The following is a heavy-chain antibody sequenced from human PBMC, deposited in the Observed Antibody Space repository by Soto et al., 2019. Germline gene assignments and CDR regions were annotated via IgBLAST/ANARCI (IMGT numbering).Heavy chain of an antibody. CDR2: ISAHNGNT. D-gene: IGHD1-1*01. CDR1: GYTFTSYG. CDR3: ARGRYGDY. Sequence: QVHLVQSGAEVKKPGASVKVSCKASGYTFTSYGITWVRQAPGQGLEWMGWISAHNGNTDYAQKLQGRVIVTRDTYTSTAYMELRSLRSDATAVSYCARGRYGDYWGQGALVSVSS. J-gene: IGHJ4*02. V-gene: IGHV1-18*01.